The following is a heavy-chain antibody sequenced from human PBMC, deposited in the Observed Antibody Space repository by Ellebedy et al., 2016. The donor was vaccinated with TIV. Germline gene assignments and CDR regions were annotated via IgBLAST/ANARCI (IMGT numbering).Heavy chain of an antibody. V-gene: IGHV5-10-1*01. CDR3: ARGYCGGGRCYSFDT. Sequence: GGSLRLSXKGSGYTFTSYWISWARQVPGKCLEWMGRILTDDSHTNYSPSFQGHVTISSDKSIGTAYLHWSGLKASDTAIYYCARGYCGGGRCYSFDTWGQGTLVAVSS. J-gene: IGHJ4*02. CDR2: ILTDDSHT. CDR1: GYTFTSYW. D-gene: IGHD2-15*01.